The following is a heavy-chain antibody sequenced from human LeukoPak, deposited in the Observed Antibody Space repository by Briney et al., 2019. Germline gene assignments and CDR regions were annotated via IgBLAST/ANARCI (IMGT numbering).Heavy chain of an antibody. Sequence: RASVKVSCKASGYTFTRYYMHWVRQAPGQGLEWMGWINPNSGGTNYAQKFQGRVTMTRDTSISTAYMELSRLRSDDTAVYYCARVPDYGDFHDYWGQGTLVTVSS. CDR3: ARVPDYGDFHDY. CDR2: INPNSGGT. V-gene: IGHV1-2*02. D-gene: IGHD4-17*01. CDR1: GYTFTRYY. J-gene: IGHJ4*02.